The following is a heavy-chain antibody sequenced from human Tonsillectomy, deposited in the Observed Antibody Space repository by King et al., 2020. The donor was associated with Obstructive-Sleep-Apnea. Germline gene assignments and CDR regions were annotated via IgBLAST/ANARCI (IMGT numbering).Heavy chain of an antibody. CDR3: ARGSPYYFDY. CDR2: IYYSGST. Sequence: VPLQGSGPGLVKPSQTLSLTCIVSGGSISSDGYYWSWIRQHPGKGLEWIAYIYYSGSTYYNPSLKSRVTISVDTSKNQLSLKLSSMTAADTAVYYCARGSPYYFDYWGQGTLVTVSS. J-gene: IGHJ4*02. CDR1: GGSISSDGYY. V-gene: IGHV4-31*03. D-gene: IGHD3-10*01.